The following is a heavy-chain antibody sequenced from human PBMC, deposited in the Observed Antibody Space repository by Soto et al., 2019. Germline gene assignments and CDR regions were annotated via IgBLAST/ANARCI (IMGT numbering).Heavy chain of an antibody. CDR1: GGSISSYY. Sequence: ASETLSLTCTVSGGSISSYYWSWIRQPPGKGLEWIGYIYYSGSTNYNPSLKSRVTISVDTSKNQFSLKLSSVTAADTAVYYCARVDSYGSGTFDYWGQGTLVTVSS. V-gene: IGHV4-59*01. J-gene: IGHJ4*02. CDR3: ARVDSYGSGTFDY. CDR2: IYYSGST. D-gene: IGHD5-18*01.